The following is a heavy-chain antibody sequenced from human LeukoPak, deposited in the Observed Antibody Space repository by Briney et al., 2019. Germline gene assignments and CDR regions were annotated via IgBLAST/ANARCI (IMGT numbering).Heavy chain of an antibody. J-gene: IGHJ5*02. CDR1: GYTFTGYY. D-gene: IGHD2-15*01. V-gene: IGHV1-2*02. CDR3: ARLGYCSGGSCPTSYYNWFDP. Sequence: ASVKVSCKASGYTFTGYYMHWVRQAPGQGLEWMGWINPNGGGTNYAQKLQGRVTMTTDTSTSSAYMELRSLRSDDTAVYYCARLGYCSGGSCPTSYYNWFDPWGQGTLVTVSS. CDR2: INPNGGGT.